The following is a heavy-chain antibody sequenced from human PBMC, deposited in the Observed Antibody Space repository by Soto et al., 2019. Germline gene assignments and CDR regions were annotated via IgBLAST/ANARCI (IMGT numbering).Heavy chain of an antibody. CDR2: IYYSGST. D-gene: IGHD4-17*01. CDR1: GGSISSSSYY. CDR3: ARRISYGDLDY. Sequence: SETLSPTCTVSGGSISSSSYYWGWIRQPPGKGLEWIGSIYYSGSTYYNPSLKSRVTISVDTSKNQFSLKLSSVTAADTAVYYCARRISYGDLDYWGQGTLVTVSS. J-gene: IGHJ4*02. V-gene: IGHV4-39*01.